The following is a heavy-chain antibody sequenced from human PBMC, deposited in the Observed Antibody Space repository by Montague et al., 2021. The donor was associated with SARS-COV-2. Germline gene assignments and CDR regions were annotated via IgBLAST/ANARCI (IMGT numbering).Heavy chain of an antibody. CDR2: ISYDGSNK. D-gene: IGHD3-9*01. Sequence: SLRLSCAASGFTFSSYAMHWVRQAPGKGLEWVAVISYDGSNKYYSDSVKGRFTISRDNSKNTLYLQMNSLRAEDTAVYYCAREYYDILTGYLAHYYYYGMDVGGQGTTVTVSS. J-gene: IGHJ6*02. CDR1: GFTFSSYA. V-gene: IGHV3-30-3*01. CDR3: AREYYDILTGYLAHYYYYGMDV.